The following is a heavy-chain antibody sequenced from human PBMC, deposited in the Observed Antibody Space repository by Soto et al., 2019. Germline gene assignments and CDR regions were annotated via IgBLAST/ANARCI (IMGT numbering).Heavy chain of an antibody. D-gene: IGHD3-10*01. CDR2: VSGSGGST. CDR3: AKGEAFLWFVESDYLDY. Sequence: EVPLLESGGGLVQPGGSLRLSCSASGFTFSSYAMRWVRQAPGKGLEWVSAVSGSGGSTYYADYVKGRFTISRDNSKNTRYLQMNRLRAEDTDVYYCAKGEAFLWFVESDYLDYWGQGTLVTVSS. V-gene: IGHV3-23*01. J-gene: IGHJ4*02. CDR1: GFTFSSYA.